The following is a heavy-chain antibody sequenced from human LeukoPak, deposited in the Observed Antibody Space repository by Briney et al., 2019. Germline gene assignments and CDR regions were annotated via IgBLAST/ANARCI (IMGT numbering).Heavy chain of an antibody. CDR2: IIPIVGTA. CDR3: ARVMEYSGSYSPDAFDI. V-gene: IGHV1-69*01. Sequence: SVKVSCKASGGTFSSYAISWVRQAPGQGLEWMGGIIPIVGTANYAQKFQGRVTITADESTSTAYMELSSLRSEDTAVYYCARVMEYSGSYSPDAFDIWGQGTMVTVSS. CDR1: GGTFSSYA. J-gene: IGHJ3*02. D-gene: IGHD1-26*01.